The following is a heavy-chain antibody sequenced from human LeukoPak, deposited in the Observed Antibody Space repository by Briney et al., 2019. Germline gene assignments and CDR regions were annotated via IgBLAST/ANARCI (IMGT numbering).Heavy chain of an antibody. V-gene: IGHV1-46*01. D-gene: IGHD2-15*01. CDR3: ARDLRGHCGGGSCYSSGWFDP. CDR1: GYTFTTYY. CDR2: INPSDTTT. J-gene: IGHJ5*02. Sequence: ASVTLSCKAPGYTFTTYYFHWVRQAPGQGLEWMGIINPSDTTTNYAQNFLGRVTMTRDTSASTVYMELSSLRSDHTAVYYCARDLRGHCGGGSCYSSGWFDPWGQGTLVTVSS.